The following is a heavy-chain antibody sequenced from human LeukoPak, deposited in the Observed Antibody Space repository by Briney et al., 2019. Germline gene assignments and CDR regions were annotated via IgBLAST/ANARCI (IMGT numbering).Heavy chain of an antibody. Sequence: GESLKISCKGSGYSFTSYWIGWVRQMPGKGLEWMGIIYPGDSDTRYSPSFQGQVTISADKSISTAYLQWSGLKASDTAIYYCARVGVRGVNGRAYFDYWGQGTLVTVSS. D-gene: IGHD3-10*01. V-gene: IGHV5-51*01. CDR2: IYPGDSDT. CDR1: GYSFTSYW. J-gene: IGHJ4*02. CDR3: ARVGVRGVNGRAYFDY.